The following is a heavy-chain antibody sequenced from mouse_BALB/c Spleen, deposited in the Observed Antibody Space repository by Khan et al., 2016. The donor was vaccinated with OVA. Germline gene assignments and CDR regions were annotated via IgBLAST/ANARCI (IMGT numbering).Heavy chain of an antibody. CDR3: ASELGRYYAMDY. D-gene: IGHD4-1*01. J-gene: IGHJ4*01. CDR2: ISYSGNT. CDR1: GYSITSDYA. Sequence: EVQLQESGPGLVKPSQSLSLTCTVTGYSITSDYAWNWIRQFPGNKLEWMGYISYSGNTTYNPSIKSRISITRDTSKNQFFLQLKSVTTEDTATYYCASELGRYYAMDYWGQGTSVTVSA. V-gene: IGHV3-2*02.